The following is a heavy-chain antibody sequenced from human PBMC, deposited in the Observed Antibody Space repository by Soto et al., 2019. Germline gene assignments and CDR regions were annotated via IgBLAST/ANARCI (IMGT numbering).Heavy chain of an antibody. D-gene: IGHD6-6*01. CDR3: AREDSSSSGYYYYGMDV. CDR2: INPSGGGT. CDR1: GYTFTNYY. Sequence: QVQLVQSGAEVKKPGASVKVSCKASGYTFTNYYIHWVRQAPGQGLEWMGIINPSGGGTSYAQKFQGRVTMTRDTSTSTVYMELSSLRSEDTAVHYCAREDSSSSGYYYYGMDVWGQGTTVTVSS. V-gene: IGHV1-46*01. J-gene: IGHJ6*02.